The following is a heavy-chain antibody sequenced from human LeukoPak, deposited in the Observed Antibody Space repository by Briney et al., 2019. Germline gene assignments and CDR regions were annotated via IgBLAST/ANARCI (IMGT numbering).Heavy chain of an antibody. Sequence: GGSLRLSCAASGFTFSSYEMNWVRQAPGKGLEWVSYISSSGSTIYYADSVKGRFTISRDNAKNSLYLQMNSLRAEDTAVYYCARDTFAYDYVWGSYRYSSFDYWGQGTLVTVSS. CDR3: ARDTFAYDYVWGSYRYSSFDY. J-gene: IGHJ4*02. V-gene: IGHV3-48*03. CDR1: GFTFSSYE. CDR2: ISSSGSTI. D-gene: IGHD3-16*02.